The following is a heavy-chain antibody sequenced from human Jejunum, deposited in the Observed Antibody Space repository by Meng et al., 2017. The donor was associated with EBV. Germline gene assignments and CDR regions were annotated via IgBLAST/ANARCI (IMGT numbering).Heavy chain of an antibody. V-gene: IGHV3-74*01. CDR2: ITSDGSVT. CDR1: GFNFSIYW. Sequence: VHLVVSGGGLLQPGDSLRLSCAASGFNFSIYWMHWVRQAPGKGLVWVSHITSDGSVTTYADSVKGRFTISRDNAKNTVYLQMNSLRAEDTAVYYCARGDGSHFSWGQGTLVTVSS. CDR3: ARGDGSHFS. D-gene: IGHD5-24*01. J-gene: IGHJ5*02.